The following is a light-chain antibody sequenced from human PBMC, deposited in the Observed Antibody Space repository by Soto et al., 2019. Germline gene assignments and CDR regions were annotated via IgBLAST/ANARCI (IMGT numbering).Light chain of an antibody. CDR3: QQYNNWPPSYT. J-gene: IGKJ2*01. V-gene: IGKV3-15*01. Sequence: EIVMTQSPATLSVSPGERATLSCRASQSVSSNLAWYQQKPGQAPRLLIYGASTRATGIPARVSGSGSGTEFTLTISSLHSEDFAVYYCQQYNNWPPSYTFGQGTKLEIK. CDR2: GAS. CDR1: QSVSSN.